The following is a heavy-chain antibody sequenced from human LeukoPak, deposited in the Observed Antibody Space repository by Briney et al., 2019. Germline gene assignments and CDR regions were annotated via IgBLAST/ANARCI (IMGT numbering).Heavy chain of an antibody. V-gene: IGHV4-38-2*01. CDR3: AASGYSYGLQKY. Sequence: SETLSLTCAVSGYSISSGYYWGWIRQPPGKGLEWIGSIFHSGTTYYNPSLQSRVTISVDTPKNQFSLKLSSVTAADTAVYYCAASGYSYGLQKYWGQGTLVTVSS. CDR1: GYSISSGYY. CDR2: IFHSGTT. D-gene: IGHD5-18*01. J-gene: IGHJ4*02.